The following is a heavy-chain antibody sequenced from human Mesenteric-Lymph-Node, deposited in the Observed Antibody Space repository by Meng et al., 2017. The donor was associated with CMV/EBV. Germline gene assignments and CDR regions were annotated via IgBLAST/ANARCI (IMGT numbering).Heavy chain of an antibody. D-gene: IGHD5-12*01. CDR3: AKDQGDIVETVSWGVHYFGVHV. Sequence: GESLKISCAASGFTFKNYGMHWVRQTPGKGLEWVAFVRFDGRTKYYADSVKGRFSISRDDPVNTLYLRLNSLRAEDTAIYYCAKDQGDIVETVSWGVHYFGVHVWGQGTTVTVSS. CDR1: GFTFKNYG. CDR2: VRFDGRTK. J-gene: IGHJ6*02. V-gene: IGHV3-30*02.